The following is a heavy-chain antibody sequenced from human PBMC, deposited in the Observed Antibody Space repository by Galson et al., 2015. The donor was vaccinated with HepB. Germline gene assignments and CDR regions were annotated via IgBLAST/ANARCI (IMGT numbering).Heavy chain of an antibody. CDR2: IIPVSGTA. J-gene: IGHJ4*02. D-gene: IGHD2-2*01. CDR3: ARGEGQVYCTSIGCYGRGLDY. Sequence: SVKVSCKASGGTFSTSAFSWVRQAPGQGLEWMGGIIPVSGTAVYAQNFQGRVTVSAEGLTSTAYMELSSLRSEDTAVFYCARGEGQVYCTSIGCYGRGLDYWGQGTLVIVSS. V-gene: IGHV1-69*13. CDR1: GGTFSTSA.